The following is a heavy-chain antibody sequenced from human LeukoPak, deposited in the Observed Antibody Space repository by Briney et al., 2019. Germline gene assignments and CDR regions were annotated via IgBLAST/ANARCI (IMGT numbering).Heavy chain of an antibody. CDR1: GFTFSSYA. Sequence: EAGGSLRLSCAASGFTFSSYAMSWVRQAPGKGLEWVSAISGSGGSTYYADSVKGRFTISRDNSKNTLYLQMDSLRAEDTAVYYCAKSTYSNYAHWFDPWGQGTLVTVSS. D-gene: IGHD4-4*01. J-gene: IGHJ5*02. CDR2: ISGSGGST. CDR3: AKSTYSNYAHWFDP. V-gene: IGHV3-23*01.